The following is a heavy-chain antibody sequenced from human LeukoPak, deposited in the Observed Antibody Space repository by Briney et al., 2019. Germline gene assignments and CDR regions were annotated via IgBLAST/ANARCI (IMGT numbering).Heavy chain of an antibody. D-gene: IGHD5-18*01. J-gene: IGHJ4*02. CDR3: AKDGGYSYGYTLDY. Sequence: GGSLRLSCAASGFTFSNYGMHWVRQAPGKGLQWLAVISYDGSNKYYADSVKGRFTISRDNSKNTLYLQMNSLRAEDTAVYYCAKDGGYSYGYTLDYWGQGTLVTVSS. V-gene: IGHV3-30*18. CDR2: ISYDGSNK. CDR1: GFTFSNYG.